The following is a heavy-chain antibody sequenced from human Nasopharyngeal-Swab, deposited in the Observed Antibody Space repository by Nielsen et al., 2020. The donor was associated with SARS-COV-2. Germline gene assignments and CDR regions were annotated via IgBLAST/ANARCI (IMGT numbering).Heavy chain of an antibody. Sequence: WVRQAPGQGLEWMGIINPSGGSTSYAQKFQGRVTMTRDTSTSTVYMELSSLRSEDTAVYYCARDPTPTGASVLYYYYYGMDVWGQRTTVTVSS. CDR3: ARDPTPTGASVLYYYYYGMDV. J-gene: IGHJ6*02. V-gene: IGHV1-46*01. CDR2: INPSGGST. D-gene: IGHD4/OR15-4a*01.